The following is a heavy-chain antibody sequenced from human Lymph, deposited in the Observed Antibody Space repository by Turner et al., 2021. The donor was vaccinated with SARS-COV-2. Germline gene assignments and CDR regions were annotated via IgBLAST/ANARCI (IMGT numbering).Heavy chain of an antibody. Sequence: EVQLLESGGGFVQPGGSLRLSCPASAFTFSSYAMSWVRQAPGNGLEWVSVMSGIGGSTYYAYSVKGRFTISSDNYKNTLYLQMNSLRAEDTAVYYCAKEGDTAMVNVDYWGQGTLVTVSS. V-gene: IGHV3-23*01. CDR3: AKEGDTAMVNVDY. CDR2: MSGIGGST. CDR1: AFTFSSYA. J-gene: IGHJ4*02. D-gene: IGHD5-18*01.